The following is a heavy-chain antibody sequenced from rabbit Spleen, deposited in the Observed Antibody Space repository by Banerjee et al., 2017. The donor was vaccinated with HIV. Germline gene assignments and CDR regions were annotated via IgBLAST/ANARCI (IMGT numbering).Heavy chain of an antibody. Sequence: EESGGGLVQPEGSLTLTCTASGFSFSSSYWICWVRQAPGKGLEWIGCIDTGSRGSTYYASWAKGRFTISKTSSTTVTLQMTSLTAADTATYFCARRVPGSAHWTRLDLWGPGTLVTVS. D-gene: IGHD4-2*01. CDR2: IDTGSRGST. CDR3: ARRVPGSAHWTRLDL. J-gene: IGHJ3*01. CDR1: GFSFSSSYW. V-gene: IGHV1S45*01.